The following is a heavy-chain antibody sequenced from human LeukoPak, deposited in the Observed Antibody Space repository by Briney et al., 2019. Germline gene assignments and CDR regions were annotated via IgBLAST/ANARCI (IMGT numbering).Heavy chain of an antibody. V-gene: IGHV4-34*01. CDR3: ARGDILTGYSY. CDR1: GGSFRGYY. CDR2: INHSGST. J-gene: IGHJ4*02. D-gene: IGHD3-9*01. Sequence: SETLSLTCAVYGGSFRGYYWSWIRQPPGKGLEWIGEINHSGSTNYNPSLKSRVTISVDTSKNQFSLKVSSVTAADTAVYYCARGDILTGYSYWGQGALVTVSS.